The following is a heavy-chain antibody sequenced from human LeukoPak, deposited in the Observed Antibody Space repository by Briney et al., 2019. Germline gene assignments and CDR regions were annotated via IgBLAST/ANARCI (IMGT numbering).Heavy chain of an antibody. J-gene: IGHJ4*02. CDR1: GGSFSGYY. CDR2: INHSGST. V-gene: IGHV4-34*01. Sequence: SETLSPTCAVYGGSFSGYYWSWIRQPPGKGLEWIGEINHSGSTNYNPSLKSRVTISVDTSKNQFSLKLSSVTAADTAVYYCARVTGHYYGSGSYYIYFDYWGQGTLVTVSS. CDR3: ARVTGHYYGSGSYYIYFDY. D-gene: IGHD3-10*01.